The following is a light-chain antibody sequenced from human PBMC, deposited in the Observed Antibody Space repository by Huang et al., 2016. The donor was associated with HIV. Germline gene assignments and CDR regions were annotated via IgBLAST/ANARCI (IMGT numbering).Light chain of an antibody. Sequence: EIVMTQSPATLSASPGERATLSCRASQSVGSNLAWYQQKPGQAPRLLIYGASTRATGITARFSGSGSGTEFTLTISSLQSEDFAVYYCQQYNNWPPGSYTFGQGTKLEIK. CDR1: QSVGSN. V-gene: IGKV3-15*01. CDR3: QQYNNWPPGSYT. CDR2: GAS. J-gene: IGKJ2*01.